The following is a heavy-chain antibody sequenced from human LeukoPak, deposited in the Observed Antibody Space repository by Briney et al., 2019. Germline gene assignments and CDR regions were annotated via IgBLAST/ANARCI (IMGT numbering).Heavy chain of an antibody. V-gene: IGHV1-18*01. CDR2: ISAYNGNT. J-gene: IGHJ6*03. Sequence: ASVKVSCKASGYTFTSYGISWVRQAPGQGLEWMGWISAYNGNTNYAQKLQGRVTMTTDTSTSTAYMELRSLRSDDTAVYYCARGGGYGYGLLSGSGHYYYMDVWGKGTTVTVSS. D-gene: IGHD5-18*01. CDR1: GYTFTSYG. CDR3: ARGGGYGYGLLSGSGHYYYMDV.